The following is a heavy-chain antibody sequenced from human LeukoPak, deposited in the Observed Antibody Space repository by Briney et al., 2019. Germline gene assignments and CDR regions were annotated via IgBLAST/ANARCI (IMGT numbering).Heavy chain of an antibody. Sequence: GGSLRLSCAASGFTFSSYGMSWVRQAPGKGLEWVSAISGSGGSTYYADSVKGRFTISRDNTKNSLYLQMNSLSDEDTAFYYCAKAVSGTHFDDWGQGTLVTVPS. D-gene: IGHD6-19*01. V-gene: IGHV3-23*01. CDR2: ISGSGGST. J-gene: IGHJ4*02. CDR3: AKAVSGTHFDD. CDR1: GFTFSSYG.